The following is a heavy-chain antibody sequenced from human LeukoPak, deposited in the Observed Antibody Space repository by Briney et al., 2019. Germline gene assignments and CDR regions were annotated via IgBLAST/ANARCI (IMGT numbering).Heavy chain of an antibody. J-gene: IGHJ2*01. CDR2: ITGSSTWT. V-gene: IGHV3-23*01. D-gene: IGHD7-27*01. CDR1: GFTYRTYG. CDR3: ARELVSLGTGYFDL. Sequence: GGSLRLSCEASGFTYRTYGMTWVRQAPGKGLEWVSGITGSSTWTYYADSVKGRFTISRDNSKNTLHLQMDSLRAEDTAIYYCARELVSLGTGYFDLWGRGTLVTVSS.